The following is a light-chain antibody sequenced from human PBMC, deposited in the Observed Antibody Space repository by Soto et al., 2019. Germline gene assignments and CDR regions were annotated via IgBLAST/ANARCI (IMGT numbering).Light chain of an antibody. CDR2: EGS. V-gene: IGLV2-23*01. J-gene: IGLJ1*01. CDR1: SSEVGSYNL. Sequence: QSVLTQPASVSGSPGQSITISCTGTSSEVGSYNLVSWYQQHPGKAPKLMIYEGSKRPSGVSNRFSGSKSRNTASLTISGLQAEDEADYYCCSYAGSSTYVFGTGTKVTVL. CDR3: CSYAGSSTYV.